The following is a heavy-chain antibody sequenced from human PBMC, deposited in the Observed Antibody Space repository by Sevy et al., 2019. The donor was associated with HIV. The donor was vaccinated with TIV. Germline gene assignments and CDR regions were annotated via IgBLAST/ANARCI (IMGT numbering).Heavy chain of an antibody. Sequence: SETLSLTCTVSGGCISSYYWSWIRQPPGKGLEWIGYIYYSGSTNYNPSLKSRVTISVDTSKNQFSLNLSSVTAADTAVYYCARSDTAMGLFDYWGQGTLVTVSS. CDR2: IYYSGST. CDR1: GGCISSYY. D-gene: IGHD5-18*01. J-gene: IGHJ4*02. V-gene: IGHV4-59*01. CDR3: ARSDTAMGLFDY.